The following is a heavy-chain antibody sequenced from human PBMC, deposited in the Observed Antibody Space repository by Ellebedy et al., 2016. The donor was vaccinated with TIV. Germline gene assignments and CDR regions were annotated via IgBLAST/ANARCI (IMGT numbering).Heavy chain of an antibody. CDR1: GFSFSPQW. CDR2: ITGNGRGT. V-gene: IGHV3-74*01. D-gene: IGHD3-3*01. J-gene: IGHJ5*02. CDR3: TREHWSSLPS. Sequence: GESLKISCAASGFSFSPQWLSWVRQAPGKRLVWVSGITGNGRGTNYADSVRGRFVISRDNAKNILYLQMNSLGADDTAVYYCTREHWSSLPSWGQGTLVTVSS.